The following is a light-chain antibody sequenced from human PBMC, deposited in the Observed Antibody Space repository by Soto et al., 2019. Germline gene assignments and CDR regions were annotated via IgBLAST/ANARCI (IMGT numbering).Light chain of an antibody. CDR2: GAS. J-gene: IGKJ1*01. V-gene: IGKV3-20*01. CDR1: QSVSSSY. Sequence: VLTQYAGPLSLSPGERATLSFRASQSVSSSYLAWYQQKPGQAPGLLIYGASSRASGIPDRFSGSGSGTDFTLTISRLEPEYFALYYCQQYGSSSRPFGQGNKGAI. CDR3: QQYGSSSRP.